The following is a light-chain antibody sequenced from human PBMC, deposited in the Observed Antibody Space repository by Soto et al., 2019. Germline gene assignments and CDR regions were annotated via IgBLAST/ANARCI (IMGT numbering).Light chain of an antibody. V-gene: IGKV3-15*01. CDR1: QSVSSN. CDR2: GAS. Sequence: EIVMPQSPATLSVSPVEIATLSCLASQSVSSNLAWYQQKPGQAPRLLIYGASTRATGIPARFSGSGSGTEFTLTIRSLQSEDFAIYYCQQHNNWPPINFGKGQRLAIK. CDR3: QQHNNWPPIN. J-gene: IGKJ5*01.